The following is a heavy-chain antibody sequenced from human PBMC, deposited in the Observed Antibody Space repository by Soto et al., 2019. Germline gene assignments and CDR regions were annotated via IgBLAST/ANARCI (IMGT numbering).Heavy chain of an antibody. Sequence: QAQLVQSGAEVKKPGASVKVSCKASGYTFTGYYLHWIRQAPGQGLERMGWMRPISGGANEAQKFQGRVSMTRDTSISSFYMELSRLRSDDTAVYYCARDPHEGVYDYWGQGTLVTVSS. CDR1: GYTFTGYY. V-gene: IGHV1-2*02. J-gene: IGHJ4*02. CDR2: MRPISGGA. D-gene: IGHD3-16*01. CDR3: ARDPHEGVYDY.